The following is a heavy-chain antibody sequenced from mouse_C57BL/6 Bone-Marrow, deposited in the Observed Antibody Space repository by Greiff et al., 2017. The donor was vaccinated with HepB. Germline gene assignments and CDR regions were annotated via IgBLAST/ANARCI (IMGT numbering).Heavy chain of an antibody. CDR1: GYTFTSYW. D-gene: IGHD2-2*01. CDR2: IDPSDSET. J-gene: IGHJ3*01. CDR3: ARGYDPDWFAY. V-gene: IGHV1-52*01. Sequence: QVQLQQPGAELVRPGSSVKLSCKASGYTFTSYWMHWVKQRPIQGLEWIGNIDPSDSETHYNQKFKDKATLTVDKSSSKAYMQLSSLTSEDSAVYYCARGYDPDWFAYWGQGTLVTVSA.